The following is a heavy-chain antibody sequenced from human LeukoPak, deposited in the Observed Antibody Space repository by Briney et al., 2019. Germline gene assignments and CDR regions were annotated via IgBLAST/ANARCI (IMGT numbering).Heavy chain of an antibody. Sequence: SETLSLTCTVSGGSICSYYWSWIRQPPGKGLEWIGYIYYSGSTNYNPSLKSRVTISVDTSKNQFSLKLSSVTAADTAVYYCARGAGNYVDYWGQGTLVTVSS. CDR3: ARGAGNYVDY. D-gene: IGHD6-25*01. J-gene: IGHJ4*02. CDR2: IYYSGST. CDR1: GGSICSYY. V-gene: IGHV4-59*01.